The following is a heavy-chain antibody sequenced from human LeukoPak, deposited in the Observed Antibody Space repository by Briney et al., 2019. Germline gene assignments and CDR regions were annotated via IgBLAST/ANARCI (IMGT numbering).Heavy chain of an antibody. Sequence: ASVKVSCKTSGYTFITYDINWVRQTTGQGLEWMGWMNPNSGNTGYAQRFQGRVTMTRNTSINTAYMELSSLRSEDTAVYYCARGRGSGHKENWFDPWRQGTPVTVSS. CDR3: ARGRGSGHKENWFDP. CDR2: MNPNSGNT. V-gene: IGHV1-8*01. J-gene: IGHJ5*02. D-gene: IGHD6-19*01. CDR1: GYTFITYD.